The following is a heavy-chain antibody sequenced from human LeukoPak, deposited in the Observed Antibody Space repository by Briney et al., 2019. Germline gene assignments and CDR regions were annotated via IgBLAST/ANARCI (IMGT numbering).Heavy chain of an antibody. CDR2: INAGNGKT. Sequence: GASVKVSCKASGYTFTNYAVHWVRQAPGQRLEWMRWINAGNGKTNYSQRFQGRVTLTRDTSASTVYMELRSLRSEDTAVYYCARGYYDLLTGHVVTYYFDYWGQGTLVTVSS. V-gene: IGHV1-3*01. D-gene: IGHD3-9*01. J-gene: IGHJ4*02. CDR3: ARGYYDLLTGHVVTYYFDY. CDR1: GYTFTNYA.